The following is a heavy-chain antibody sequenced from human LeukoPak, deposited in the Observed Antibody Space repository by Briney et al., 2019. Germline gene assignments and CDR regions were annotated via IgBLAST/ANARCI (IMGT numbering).Heavy chain of an antibody. Sequence: GRSLRLSCAASGFTFSGYWMTWVRQAPGRGLEWVANIKQDGTEKYYVDSVKGRFSISRDNAKNSLYLQMNSLRDEDTAVYYCTRGRYNDYWGQGTLVTVSS. J-gene: IGHJ4*02. CDR3: TRGRYNDY. CDR2: IKQDGTEK. V-gene: IGHV3-7*01. D-gene: IGHD2-2*02. CDR1: GFTFSGYW.